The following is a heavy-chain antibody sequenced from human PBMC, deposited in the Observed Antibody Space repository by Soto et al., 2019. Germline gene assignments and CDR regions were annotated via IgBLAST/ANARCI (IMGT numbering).Heavy chain of an antibody. J-gene: IGHJ6*02. CDR3: ARPGIQSYYYGMDV. V-gene: IGHV3-30-3*01. CDR2: ISYDGSNK. D-gene: IGHD3-10*01. CDR1: GFTFSSYA. Sequence: QVQLVESGGGVVQPGRSLRLSCADSGFTFSSYAMHWVRQAPGKGLEWVAVISYDGSNKYYADSVKGRFTISRDNSKNTLYLQMNSLRAEDTAVYYCARPGIQSYYYGMDVWGQGTTVTVSS.